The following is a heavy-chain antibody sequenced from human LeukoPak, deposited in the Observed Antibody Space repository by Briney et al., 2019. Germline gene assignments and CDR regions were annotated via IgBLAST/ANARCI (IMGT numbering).Heavy chain of an antibody. CDR3: ARGREYYYDSSGYSLVYFDY. CDR2: INPNSGGT. CDR1: GYTFTGYY. Sequence: GASVKVSFKASGYTFTGYYMHWVRQAPGQGLEWMGWINPNSGGTNYAQKFQGRVTMTRDTSISTAYMELSRLRSDDTAVYYCARGREYYYDSSGYSLVYFDYWGQGTLVTVSS. V-gene: IGHV1-2*02. J-gene: IGHJ4*02. D-gene: IGHD3-22*01.